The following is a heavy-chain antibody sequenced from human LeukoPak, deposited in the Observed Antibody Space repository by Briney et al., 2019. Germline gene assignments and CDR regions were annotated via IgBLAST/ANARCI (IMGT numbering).Heavy chain of an antibody. Sequence: PSETLSLTCAVYGGSFSGYYWSWIRQPPGKGLEWIGEINHSGSTNYNPSLESRVSISVDTSKNQFSLKLTSVTAADTAIYYCARAQYYDILTHSNWFDPWGQGTLVSVSS. V-gene: IGHV4-34*09. CDR1: GGSFSGYY. CDR3: ARAQYYDILTHSNWFDP. CDR2: INHSGST. D-gene: IGHD3-9*01. J-gene: IGHJ5*02.